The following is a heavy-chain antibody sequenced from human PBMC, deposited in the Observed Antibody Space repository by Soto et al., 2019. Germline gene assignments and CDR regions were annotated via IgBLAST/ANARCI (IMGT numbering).Heavy chain of an antibody. CDR1: GGTFSSYA. V-gene: IGHV1-69*01. CDR3: ARGSGYYDSSGYYFGYFDY. CDR2: IIPIFGTA. Sequence: QVQLVQSGAEVKKPGSSVKVSCKASGGTFSSYAISWVRQAPGQGLEWMGGIIPIFGTANYAQKFQGRVRITADESTSTAYMELSSLRSEDTAVYYCARGSGYYDSSGYYFGYFDYWGQGTLVTVSS. J-gene: IGHJ4*02. D-gene: IGHD3-22*01.